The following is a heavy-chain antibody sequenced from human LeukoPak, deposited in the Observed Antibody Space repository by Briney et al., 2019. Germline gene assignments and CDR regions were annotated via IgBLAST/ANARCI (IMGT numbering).Heavy chain of an antibody. D-gene: IGHD2-2*01. V-gene: IGHV4-59*01. Sequence: SETLSLTCIVSGGSTNNYYWSWVRQSPGRGLEWIGYIYYTGITNYNPSLRSRVILSVDTSKNQFSLKMRSATAADTAVYSCATASSSPGSSNNPSDYWGQGTLVTVSS. J-gene: IGHJ4*02. CDR2: IYYTGIT. CDR1: GGSTNNYY. CDR3: ATASSSPGSSNNPSDY.